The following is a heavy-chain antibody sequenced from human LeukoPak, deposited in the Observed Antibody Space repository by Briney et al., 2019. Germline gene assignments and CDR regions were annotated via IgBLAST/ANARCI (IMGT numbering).Heavy chain of an antibody. V-gene: IGHV4-61*08. Sequence: SETLSLTCTVSGGSVSSGGYYWTWIRQPPGKRLEWFGYIYYNGSTNCNPSLKSRVAMSVDSSRNQFSLNLTSVTAADTAVYYCARYLVIVSAIGRGYFDYWGQGTLVTVSS. J-gene: IGHJ4*02. CDR1: GGSVSSGGYY. D-gene: IGHD2-21*02. CDR3: ARYLVIVSAIGRGYFDY. CDR2: IYYNGST.